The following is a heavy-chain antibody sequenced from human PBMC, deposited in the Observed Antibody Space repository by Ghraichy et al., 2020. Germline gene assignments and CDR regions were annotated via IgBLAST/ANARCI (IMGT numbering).Heavy chain of an antibody. CDR3: ARDWGSSSSGGLGP. V-gene: IGHV4-59*01. CDR1: GVSISTYY. CDR2: LYDSGST. Sequence: SETLSLTCSVSGVSISTYYWTWIRQPPGKGLEWIGYLYDSGSTKYNPSLRSRVTISVDTSKNQLSLTLNSVTAADTAGYYCARDWGSSSSGGLGPWGQGTLVTVSS. J-gene: IGHJ5*02. D-gene: IGHD2-2*01.